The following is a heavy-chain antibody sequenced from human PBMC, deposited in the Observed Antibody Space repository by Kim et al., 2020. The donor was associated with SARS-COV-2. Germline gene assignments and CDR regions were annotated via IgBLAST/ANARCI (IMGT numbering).Heavy chain of an antibody. D-gene: IGHD1-26*01. Sequence: GGSLRLSCAASGFTFSSYSMNWVRQAPGKGLEWVSSISSSSSYIYYADSVKGRFTISRDNAKNSLYLQMNSLRAEDTAVYYCARDVIVGATYYYYGMDVWGQGTTVTVSS. CDR3: ARDVIVGATYYYYGMDV. CDR2: ISSSSSYI. V-gene: IGHV3-21*01. CDR1: GFTFSSYS. J-gene: IGHJ6*02.